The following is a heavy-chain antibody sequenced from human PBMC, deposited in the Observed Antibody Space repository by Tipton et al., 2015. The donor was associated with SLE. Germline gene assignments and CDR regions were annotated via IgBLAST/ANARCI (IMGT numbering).Heavy chain of an antibody. V-gene: IGHV3-23*01. CDR3: AKDLGMVRGVTLDY. D-gene: IGHD3-10*01. J-gene: IGHJ4*02. Sequence: GSLRLSCAASGLTFSSCAMSWVRQAPGKGLEWVSAISGSGGSTYYADSVKGRFTISRDNSKNTLCLQMNSLRAEDTAVYYCAKDLGMVRGVTLDYWGQGTLVTVAS. CDR1: GLTFSSCA. CDR2: ISGSGGST.